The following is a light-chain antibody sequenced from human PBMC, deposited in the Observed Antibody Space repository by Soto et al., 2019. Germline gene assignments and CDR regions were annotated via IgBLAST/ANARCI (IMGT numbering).Light chain of an antibody. CDR2: DDS. CDR3: QVWDSTTDHYV. J-gene: IGLJ1*01. CDR1: NIGSNS. Sequence: SYELTQPPSVSVAPGQTARITCGGNNIGSNSVHWLQQKPGQAPVVVGYDDSDRPSGITERFSGSNSGNTATLTISRVEAGDEADYYCQVWDSTTDHYVFGTGTKLTVL. V-gene: IGLV3-21*02.